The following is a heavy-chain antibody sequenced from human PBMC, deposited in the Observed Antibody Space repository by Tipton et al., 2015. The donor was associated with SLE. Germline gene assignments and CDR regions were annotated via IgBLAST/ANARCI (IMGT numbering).Heavy chain of an antibody. Sequence: LSLTCSVSGASIRSSSTNDFLVWIRQPPGKGLEWIGSMSYSGTTLSKPSLKTRVTISGDTSKNQVSLKVTTVTAADTAVYYCARHSGYRGQNAFDFWGQGTMVTVSS. CDR2: MSYSGTT. CDR1: GASIRSSSTNDF. J-gene: IGHJ3*01. V-gene: IGHV4-39*07. CDR3: ARHSGYRGQNAFDF. D-gene: IGHD4-23*01.